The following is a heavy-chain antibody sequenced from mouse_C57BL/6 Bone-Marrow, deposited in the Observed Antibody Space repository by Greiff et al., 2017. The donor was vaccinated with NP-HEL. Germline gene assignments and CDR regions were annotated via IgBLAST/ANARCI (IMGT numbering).Heavy chain of an antibody. V-gene: IGHV1-69*01. J-gene: IGHJ4*01. CDR3: ARDYGSSPYAMDY. CDR1: GYTFTSYW. D-gene: IGHD1-1*01. CDR2: IDPSDSYT. Sequence: QVQLKQPGAELVMPGASVKLSCKASGYTFTSYWMHWVKQRPGQGLEWIGEIDPSDSYTNYNQKFKGKSTLTVDKSSSTAYMHFSSLTSEDSAVYYCARDYGSSPYAMDYWGQGTSVTVSS.